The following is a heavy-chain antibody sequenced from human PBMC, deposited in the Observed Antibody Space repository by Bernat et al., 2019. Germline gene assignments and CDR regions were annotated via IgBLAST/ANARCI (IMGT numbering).Heavy chain of an antibody. V-gene: IGHV3-21*01. CDR1: GFTFSSFS. D-gene: IGHD6-6*01. CDR3: AEGAASLPY. J-gene: IGHJ4*02. CDR2: IDSTSTYI. Sequence: EVQMVESGGGLVKPGGSLRLSCAASGFTFSSFSMNWVRQAPGKGLEWVSSIDSTSTYIYYADSVKGRFTISRDNAKNSLYLQMSNLRAEDTAVYYCAEGAASLPYWGQGTLVTVSS.